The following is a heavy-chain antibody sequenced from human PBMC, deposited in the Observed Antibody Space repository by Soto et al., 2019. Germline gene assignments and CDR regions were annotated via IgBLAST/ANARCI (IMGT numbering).Heavy chain of an antibody. V-gene: IGHV3-74*01. D-gene: IGHD3-22*01. CDR1: GFTFGIYW. Sequence: SGGSQRLCTGASGFTFGIYWMHWVRQAPGKGLVWVSRINSDGSSTSYADSVKGRFTISRDNAKNTLYLQMNSLRAEDTAVYYCARVTPHSSGYYQLGIFDYWGQGTLVTVSS. J-gene: IGHJ4*02. CDR2: INSDGSST. CDR3: ARVTPHSSGYYQLGIFDY.